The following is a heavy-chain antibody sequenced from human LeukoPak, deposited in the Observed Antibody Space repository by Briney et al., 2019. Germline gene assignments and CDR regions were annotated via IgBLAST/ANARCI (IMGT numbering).Heavy chain of an antibody. CDR2: ISSNGGST. J-gene: IGHJ3*02. D-gene: IGHD2-15*01. CDR1: GFTFSSYA. V-gene: IGHV3-64*01. Sequence: GGSLRLSCAASGFTFSSYAMHWVRQAPGRGLEYVSAISSNGGSTYYANSAKGRFTISRDNSKNTLYLQMGNLRAEDMAVYYCARGVGPFDIWGQGTMVTVSS. CDR3: ARGVGPFDI.